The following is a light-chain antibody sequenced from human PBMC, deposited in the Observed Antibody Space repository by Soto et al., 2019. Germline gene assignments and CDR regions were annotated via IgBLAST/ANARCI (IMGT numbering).Light chain of an antibody. V-gene: IGKV1-5*01. CDR3: QQYKSYWT. Sequence: DIQMTQSPSTLSASVGDRVTITCRASQTIDSWLAWYQQRPGKPPNLLISDASSLETGVPSRFSGSGSGTEFTLTINSLQPDDFATYYCQQYKSYWTFGQGTKVDIK. J-gene: IGKJ1*01. CDR1: QTIDSW. CDR2: DAS.